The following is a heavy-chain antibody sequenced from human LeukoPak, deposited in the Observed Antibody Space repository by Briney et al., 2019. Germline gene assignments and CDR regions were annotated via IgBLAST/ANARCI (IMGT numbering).Heavy chain of an antibody. D-gene: IGHD6-6*01. CDR1: GGSFSGYS. CDR3: ARGKTRTSIAPLRSRLEYYFDC. CDR2: INPGGST. V-gene: IGHV4-34*01. J-gene: IGHJ4*02. Sequence: PSETLSLTCAVYGGSFSGYSWSWIRQPPGKGLEWIGEINPGGSTNYNPSLKSRVTISVDTSKNQFSLKLGSVTAADTAVYYCARGKTRTSIAPLRSRLEYYFDCWGQGSLVTVSS.